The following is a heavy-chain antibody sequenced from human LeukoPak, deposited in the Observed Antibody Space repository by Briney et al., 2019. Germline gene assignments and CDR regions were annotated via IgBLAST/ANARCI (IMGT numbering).Heavy chain of an antibody. CDR3: ARDGWFGGFDY. Sequence: PGGSLKLSCAASGFTFSGSAMHWVRQASGKGLEWVGRIRSKANSYATAYAASVKGRFTISRDDSKNTAYLQMNSLRAEDTAVYYCARDGWFGGFDYWGQGTLVTVSS. CDR2: IRSKANSYAT. J-gene: IGHJ4*02. V-gene: IGHV3-73*01. D-gene: IGHD3-10*01. CDR1: GFTFSGSA.